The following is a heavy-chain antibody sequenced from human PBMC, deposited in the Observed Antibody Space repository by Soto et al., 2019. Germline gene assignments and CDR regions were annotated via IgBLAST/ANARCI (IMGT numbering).Heavy chain of an antibody. CDR2: ITIRTGNT. J-gene: IGHJ4*01. D-gene: IGHD2-15*01. Sequence: PGGSLRLSCEASGFTISGCSMNWVRQAPGKGLEWLAYITIRTGNTVYADSVRGRFTISADNAENSVFLQMNSLRDEGTAVYFCVRDRDICRDMVHADLWGQGTLVTVSS. CDR1: GFTISGCS. V-gene: IGHV3-48*02. CDR3: VRDRDICRDMVHADL.